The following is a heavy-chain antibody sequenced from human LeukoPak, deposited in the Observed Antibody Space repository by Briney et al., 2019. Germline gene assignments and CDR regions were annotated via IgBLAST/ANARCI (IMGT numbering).Heavy chain of an antibody. J-gene: IGHJ4*02. V-gene: IGHV3-48*01. Sequence: GGSLRLSCAAPGFTFSSYSMNWVRQAPGKGLEWVSYISSSSSTIYYADSVKGRFTISRDNAKNSLYLQMNSLRAEDTAVYYCARDLYVDTAMVSDYWGQGTLVTVSS. D-gene: IGHD5-18*01. CDR3: ARDLYVDTAMVSDY. CDR2: ISSSSSTI. CDR1: GFTFSSYS.